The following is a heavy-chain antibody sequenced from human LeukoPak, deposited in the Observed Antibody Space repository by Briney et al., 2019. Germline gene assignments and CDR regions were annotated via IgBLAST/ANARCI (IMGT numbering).Heavy chain of an antibody. V-gene: IGHV3-23*01. D-gene: IGHD3-3*01. CDR3: AKAPTSQYDFWSGFLSYYGMDV. CDR2: ISGSGGST. CDR1: GFTFSSYA. Sequence: GGSLRLSCAASGFTFSSYAMGWVRQAPGEGLEWVSAISGSGGSTYYADSVKGRFTISRDNSKNTLYLQMNSLRAEDTAVYYCAKAPTSQYDFWSGFLSYYGMDVWGQGTTVTVSS. J-gene: IGHJ6*02.